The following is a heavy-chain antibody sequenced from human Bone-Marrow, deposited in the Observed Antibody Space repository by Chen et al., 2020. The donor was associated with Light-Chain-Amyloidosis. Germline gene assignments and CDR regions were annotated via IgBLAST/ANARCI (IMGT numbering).Heavy chain of an antibody. J-gene: IGHJ4*02. V-gene: IGHV7-4-1*01. CDR3: ASDMHYYGSAFSGPDH. Sequence: QVQLVQSGSELRKPGASVKISCRAAGYQFKRFALNWVRQAPGQVFEWLGWINPKTANPMYGPRFRVRFVFSWDTSVYTSYLQIGDLKADDTAIYYCASDMHYYGSAFSGPDHWGQGTLVTVSS. CDR2: INPKTANP. CDR1: GYQFKRFA. D-gene: IGHD3-10*01.